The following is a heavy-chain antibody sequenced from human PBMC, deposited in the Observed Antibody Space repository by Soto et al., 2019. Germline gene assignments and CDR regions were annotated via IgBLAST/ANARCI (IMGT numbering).Heavy chain of an antibody. D-gene: IGHD3-3*01. CDR1: GFTFSSYG. V-gene: IGHV3-30*18. Sequence: QVQLVESGGGVVQPGRSLRLSCAASGFTFSSYGMHWVRQAPGKGLEWVAVISYDGSNKYYADSVKGRFTVSRDNSKSTLYLQMNSLRAEDTAVYYCAKDRGFGVVPYCYYYYGMDVWGQGTTVTVSS. J-gene: IGHJ6*02. CDR3: AKDRGFGVVPYCYYYYGMDV. CDR2: ISYDGSNK.